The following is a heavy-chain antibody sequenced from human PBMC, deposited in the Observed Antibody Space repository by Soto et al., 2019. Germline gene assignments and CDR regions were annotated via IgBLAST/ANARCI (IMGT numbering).Heavy chain of an antibody. CDR1: GYSFTNYW. Sequence: GESLQISCKGSGYSFTNYWINWVRQMPGKGLEWMGTIDPSDSYTNYSPSFQGHVTISVDKSVNTAYLQWSSLKASNTAMYEWVRSLSGPKDVYNDFYSYGMDVWGQGTTVIVS. J-gene: IGHJ6*02. V-gene: IGHV5-10-1*01. D-gene: IGHD1-1*01. CDR3: VRSLSGPKDVYNDFYSYGMDV. CDR2: IDPSDSYT.